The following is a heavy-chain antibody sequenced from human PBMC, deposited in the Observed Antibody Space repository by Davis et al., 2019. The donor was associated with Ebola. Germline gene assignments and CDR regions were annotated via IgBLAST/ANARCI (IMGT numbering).Heavy chain of an antibody. J-gene: IGHJ6*01. Sequence: PGGSLRLSCTASGFTVGDYAVSWFRQAPGQGLEWVSAITGSGTYYTDSVKGRFTISRDDSKNTLYLQMNSLHQGPIGLPPGTLLQEHLWG. V-gene: IGHV3-23*01. CDR2: ITGSGT. CDR1: GFTVGDYA. CDR3: TLLQEHL.